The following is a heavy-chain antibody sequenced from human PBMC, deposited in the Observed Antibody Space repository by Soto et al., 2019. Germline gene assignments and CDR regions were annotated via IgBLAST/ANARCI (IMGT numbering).Heavy chain of an antibody. Sequence: SETLSLTCTVSGGSISSYYWSWIRQPAGKGLEWIGRIYTSGSTNYNPSLKSRVTMSVDRSKNQFSLKLSSVTAADTAVYYCARDSRDCSGGSCYSVYAFDIWGQGTMVTVSS. J-gene: IGHJ3*02. D-gene: IGHD2-15*01. CDR3: ARDSRDCSGGSCYSVYAFDI. V-gene: IGHV4-4*07. CDR1: GGSISSYY. CDR2: IYTSGST.